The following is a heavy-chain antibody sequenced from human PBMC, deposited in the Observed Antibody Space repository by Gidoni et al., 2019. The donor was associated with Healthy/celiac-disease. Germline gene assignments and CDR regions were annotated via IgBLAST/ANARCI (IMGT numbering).Heavy chain of an antibody. V-gene: IGHV3-23*01. D-gene: IGHD3-3*01. CDR3: AKDLRYYDFWSGYGY. CDR2: MSGSGGST. Sequence: EVPLLESVGGLVQPGGSLRLSCAASGFTFSSYAMSWVRQAPGKGLEWVSAMSGSGGSTYYADSVKGRFTISRDNSKNTLYLQMNSLRAEDTAVYYCAKDLRYYDFWSGYGYWGQGTLVTVSS. J-gene: IGHJ4*02. CDR1: GFTFSSYA.